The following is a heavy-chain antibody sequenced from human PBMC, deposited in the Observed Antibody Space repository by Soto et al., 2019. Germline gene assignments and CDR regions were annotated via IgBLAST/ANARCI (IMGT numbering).Heavy chain of an antibody. J-gene: IGHJ4*02. CDR2: INGDGSGT. Sequence: EVQLVESGGGLVQPGGSLRLSCAASGFTFTGSWMHWVRQAPGKGLVWVSRINGDGSGTSYADCVKGRFIISRDDAKNTLFLQMNGLRAEDTSVYYCAREIFGSGTANDYWGQGTLVTVSS. CDR3: AREIFGSGTANDY. CDR1: GFTFTGSW. V-gene: IGHV3-74*01. D-gene: IGHD3-10*01.